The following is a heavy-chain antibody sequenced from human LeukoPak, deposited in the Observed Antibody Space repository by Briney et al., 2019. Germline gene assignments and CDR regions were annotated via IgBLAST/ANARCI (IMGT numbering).Heavy chain of an antibody. V-gene: IGHV3-23*01. J-gene: IGHJ4*02. CDR1: GFSFRNTW. CDR3: AKVGLDYYDSSGLDC. CDR2: ISGSGGST. D-gene: IGHD3-22*01. Sequence: PGGSLRLSCTTSGFSFRNTWMSWVRQAPGKGLEWVSAISGSGGSTYYADSVKGRFTISRDNSKNTLYLQMNSLRAEDTAVYYCAKVGLDYYDSSGLDCWGQGTLVTVSS.